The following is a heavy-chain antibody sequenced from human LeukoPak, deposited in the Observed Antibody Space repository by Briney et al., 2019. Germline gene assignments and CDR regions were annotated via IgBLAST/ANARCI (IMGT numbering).Heavy chain of an antibody. CDR1: GGSNSSYY. V-gene: IGHV4-4*07. CDR3: ARDQSGSGGHKNDAFDI. J-gene: IGHJ3*02. CDR2: ISGSGTT. D-gene: IGHD3-16*01. Sequence: PSDTLSLTCTVSGGSNSSYYWSWIRQPAGKGLEWIGRISGSGTTRYNPSLNSRVTMSVDTSKKQLSLEVTSVTAADTAVYYCARDQSGSGGHKNDAFDIWGQGTMVTVSS.